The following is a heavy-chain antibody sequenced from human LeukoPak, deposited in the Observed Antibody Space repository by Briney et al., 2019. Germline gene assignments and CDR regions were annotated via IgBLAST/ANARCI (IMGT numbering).Heavy chain of an antibody. V-gene: IGHV4-39*07. CDR1: GGSISSSSYY. CDR2: IYYSGST. D-gene: IGHD1-26*01. CDR3: AIGSYYSPFDY. J-gene: IGHJ4*02. Sequence: SETLSLTCTVSGGSISSSSYYWGWIRQPPGKGLEWIGSIYYSGSTYYNPSLKSRVTISVDTSKNQFSLKLSSVTAADTAVYYCAIGSYYSPFDYWGQGTLVTVSS.